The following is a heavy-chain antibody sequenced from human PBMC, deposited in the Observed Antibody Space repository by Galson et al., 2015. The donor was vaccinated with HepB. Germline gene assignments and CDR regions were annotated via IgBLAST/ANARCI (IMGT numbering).Heavy chain of an antibody. J-gene: IGHJ4*02. CDR3: ARAFRYGDY. V-gene: IGHV3-23*01. D-gene: IGHD1-1*01. CDR1: GFTFTSYA. CDR2: ISASDVKP. Sequence: SLRLSCAASGFTFTSYAMSWVRQAPRKRLEWVSAISASDVKPFYADSVKGRFTISRDNSRNTVSLQMNSLRDEDTAVYYCARAFRYGDYWGQGTLVTVSS.